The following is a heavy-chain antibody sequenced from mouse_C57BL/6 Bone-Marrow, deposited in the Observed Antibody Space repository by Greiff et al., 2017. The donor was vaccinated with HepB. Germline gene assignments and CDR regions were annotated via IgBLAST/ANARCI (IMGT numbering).Heavy chain of an antibody. CDR1: GFTFSSYA. CDR3: ARGTDGYYHWYFDV. J-gene: IGHJ1*03. Sequence: EVHLVESGGGLVKPGGSLKLSCAASGFTFSSYAMSWVRQTPEKRLEWVATISDGGSYTYYPDNVKGRFTISRDNAKNNLYLQMSHLKSEDTAMYYCARGTDGYYHWYFDVWGTGTTVTVSS. CDR2: ISDGGSYT. D-gene: IGHD2-3*01. V-gene: IGHV5-4*01.